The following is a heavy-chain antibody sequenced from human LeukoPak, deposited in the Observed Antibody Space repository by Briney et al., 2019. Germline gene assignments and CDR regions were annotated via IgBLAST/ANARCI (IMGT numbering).Heavy chain of an antibody. Sequence: MPSGTLSLTCAVSGGSISSSNWWSWVRQPPGKGLEWIGEIYHSGSTTYNPSLKSRDTISVDKSKNQFSLQLSSLTAADTAVYYCARSDSSGFGGMDVWGQGTTVTVSS. CDR2: IYHSGST. CDR3: ARSDSSGFGGMDV. J-gene: IGHJ6*02. CDR1: GGSISSSNW. V-gene: IGHV4-4*02. D-gene: IGHD3-22*01.